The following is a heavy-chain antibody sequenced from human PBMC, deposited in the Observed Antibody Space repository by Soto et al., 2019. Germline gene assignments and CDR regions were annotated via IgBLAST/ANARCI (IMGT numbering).Heavy chain of an antibody. CDR2: IYYSGST. J-gene: IGHJ4*02. CDR3: ARHSPPYDFWSGYSYYFDY. CDR1: GGSISSSSYY. D-gene: IGHD3-3*01. V-gene: IGHV4-39*01. Sequence: SETLSLTCTVSGGSISSSSYYWGWIRQPPGKGLEWIGSIYYSGSTYYNPSLKSRVTISVDTSKNQFSLKLSSVTAADTAVYYCARHSPPYDFWSGYSYYFDYWGQGTLVTVSS.